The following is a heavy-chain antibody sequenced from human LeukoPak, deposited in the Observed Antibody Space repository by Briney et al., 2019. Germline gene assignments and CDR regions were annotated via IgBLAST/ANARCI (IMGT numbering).Heavy chain of an antibody. CDR3: ARQRYYDSSGYSRPFDY. CDR2: IYPGDSDT. CDR1: GYSFTSYW. D-gene: IGHD3-22*01. J-gene: IGHJ4*02. V-gene: IGHV5-51*01. Sequence: GESLKISCKGSGYSFTSYWIGWVRQMPGKGLEWMGIIYPGDSDTRYSPSFQGQVTISADKSISTAYLQWSSLKASDTAMYYCARQRYYDSSGYSRPFDYWGQGTLVTVSS.